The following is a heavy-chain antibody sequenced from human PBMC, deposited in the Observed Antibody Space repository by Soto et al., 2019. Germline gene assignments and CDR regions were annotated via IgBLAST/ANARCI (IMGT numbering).Heavy chain of an antibody. CDR3: ARDTGRASADL. D-gene: IGHD6-13*01. CDR1: GFTFSYYE. V-gene: IGHV3-48*03. J-gene: IGHJ5*02. CDR2: ISHTDRLT. Sequence: EVQLAESGGDLVQPGGSLRLSCIGSGFTFSYYEMNWVRQAPGKGLERVAFISHTDRLTHYPDSVRCRFTISRYNAKNSLYLHMTSLRVEDTAVYYCARDTGRASADLWGQGPLVTVSS.